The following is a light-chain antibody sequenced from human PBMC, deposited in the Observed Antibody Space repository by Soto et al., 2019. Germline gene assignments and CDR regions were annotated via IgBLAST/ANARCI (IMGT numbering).Light chain of an antibody. CDR3: QSYDSSLSGLYV. J-gene: IGLJ1*01. CDR1: SSNIGAGYD. V-gene: IGLV1-40*01. Sequence: QSVRTQPPSESGAPGQRVTISCTGSSSNIGAGYDVHWYQQLPGTAPKLLIYGNSNRPSGVPDRFSGSKSGTSASLAITGLQAEDEADYYCQSYDSSLSGLYVFGTGTKLTFL. CDR2: GNS.